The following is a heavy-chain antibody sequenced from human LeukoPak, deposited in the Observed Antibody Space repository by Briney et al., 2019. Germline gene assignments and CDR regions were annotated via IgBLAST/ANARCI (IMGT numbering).Heavy chain of an antibody. D-gene: IGHD1-26*01. V-gene: IGHV1-3*03. CDR3: ARDGGVVGATWDAFDI. J-gene: IGHJ3*02. CDR2: INAGNGNT. CDR1: GYTFTSYG. Sequence: ASVKVSCKATGYTFTSYGFYWVRQAPGQRLEWMGWINAGNGNTKYSQEFQGRVTITRDTSASTAYMELSSLRSEDMAVYYCARDGGVVGATWDAFDIWGQGTMVTVSS.